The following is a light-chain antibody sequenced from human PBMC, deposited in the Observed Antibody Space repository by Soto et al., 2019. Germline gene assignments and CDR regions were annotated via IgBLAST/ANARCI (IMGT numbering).Light chain of an antibody. CDR2: KVS. Sequence: DVVLIQSPISLTLTLGQPASISCRSSRSLVFSDGNTYFNWFQQRPGQSPRRLIYKVSNRDSGVPDRFSGSGSGTDFTLRISSGEADDGGFYFCMQAAQWPYTFGQGTNREIK. CDR1: RSLVFSDGNTY. V-gene: IGKV2-30*01. CDR3: MQAAQWPYT. J-gene: IGKJ2*01.